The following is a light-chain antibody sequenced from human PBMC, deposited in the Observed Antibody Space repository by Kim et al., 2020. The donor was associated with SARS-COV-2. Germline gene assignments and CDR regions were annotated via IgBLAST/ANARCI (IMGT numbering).Light chain of an antibody. CDR2: DAS. Sequence: DIQMTQSPSTLSASVGDRVSITCRASQSVTNWLAWYQQKPGKAPKLLMYDASTLESGVPSRFSGSGSGTEFTLTISSLQPDDFATYYCQQYNTYPWTFGQGTKVDIK. V-gene: IGKV1-5*01. J-gene: IGKJ1*01. CDR1: QSVTNW. CDR3: QQYNTYPWT.